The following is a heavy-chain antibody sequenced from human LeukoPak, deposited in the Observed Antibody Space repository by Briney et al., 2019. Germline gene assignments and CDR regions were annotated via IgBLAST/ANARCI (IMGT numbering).Heavy chain of an antibody. Sequence: SETLSLTCTVSGDSISSYYWNWIRQPAGKGLEWIGRIFSSGGTSYNPSLKSRVTMSIDTSKNQFYLRLSSMTAADTAMYYCARTSFELGYCSGGSCYFGTFDPWGQGTLVTVSS. CDR2: IFSSGGT. D-gene: IGHD2-15*01. CDR3: ARTSFELGYCSGGSCYFGTFDP. J-gene: IGHJ5*02. V-gene: IGHV4-4*07. CDR1: GDSISSYY.